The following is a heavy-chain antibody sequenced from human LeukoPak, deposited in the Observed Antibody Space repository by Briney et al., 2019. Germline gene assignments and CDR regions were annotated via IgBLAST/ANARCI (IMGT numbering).Heavy chain of an antibody. CDR1: GFIFSSYA. Sequence: GGSLRLSCAPSGFIFSSYAMTWVRQAPGKGLEWVSDILDDGRIYYADSVKGRFTISRDHSQNKVNLQMDNLRAEDAAIYYCGSYRRAYDVWGQGTVVTVAS. D-gene: IGHD1-26*01. CDR3: GSYRRAYDV. V-gene: IGHV3-23*01. CDR2: ILDDGRI. J-gene: IGHJ3*01.